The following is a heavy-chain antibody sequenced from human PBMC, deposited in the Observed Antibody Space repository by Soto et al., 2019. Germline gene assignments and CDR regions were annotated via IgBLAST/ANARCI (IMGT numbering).Heavy chain of an antibody. CDR1: GYSFTSYW. Sequence: GESLKISCKGSGYSFTSYWISWVRQMPGKGLEWMGRIDPSDSYTNYSPSFQGHVTISADKSISTAYLQWSSLKASDTAMYYCARSYQAETDNQWPCDYWGQGTLVTVSS. D-gene: IGHD6-19*01. CDR3: ARSYQAETDNQWPCDY. CDR2: IDPSDSYT. J-gene: IGHJ4*02. V-gene: IGHV5-10-1*01.